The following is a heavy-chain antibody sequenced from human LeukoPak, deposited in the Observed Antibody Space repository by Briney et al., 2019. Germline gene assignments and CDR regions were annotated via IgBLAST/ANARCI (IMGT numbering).Heavy chain of an antibody. J-gene: IGHJ4*02. Sequence: ASVKVSCKASGYTFTSYAMNWVRQAPGQGLEWMGWINTNTGNPTYAQGFTGRFVFSLDTSVSTAYLQISSLKAEDTAVYYCARGGPLRYFDWLSHIDYWGQGTLVTVSS. D-gene: IGHD3-9*01. CDR1: GYTFTSYA. CDR3: ARGGPLRYFDWLSHIDY. V-gene: IGHV7-4-1*02. CDR2: INTNTGNP.